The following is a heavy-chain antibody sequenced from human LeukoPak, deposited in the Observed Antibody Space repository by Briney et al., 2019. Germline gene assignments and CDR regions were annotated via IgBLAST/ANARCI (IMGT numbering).Heavy chain of an antibody. V-gene: IGHV3-30-3*01. CDR1: GVTSRNSW. D-gene: IGHD2-2*01. J-gene: IGHJ4*02. Sequence: PGGSLRLSCVASGVTSRNSWMHWVRQAPGKGLEWVAVISYDGSNKYYADSVKGRFTISRDNSKNTLYLQMNSLRAEDTAVYYCARDVGPVVPAAMDYWGQGTLVTVSS. CDR3: ARDVGPVVPAAMDY. CDR2: ISYDGSNK.